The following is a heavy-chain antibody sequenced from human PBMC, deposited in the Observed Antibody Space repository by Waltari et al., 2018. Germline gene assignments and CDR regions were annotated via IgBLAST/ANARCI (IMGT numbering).Heavy chain of an antibody. CDR2: IDWDDDK. J-gene: IGHJ4*02. CDR1: GFSLSTSGMR. D-gene: IGHD6-13*01. Sequence: QVTLKESGPALVKPTQTLTLTCTFSGFSLSTSGMRVSWIRQPPGKALEWLARIDWDDDKFYSTALKTRLTSSKDTSKSQVVLTMTNMDPVDTATYYCARAPRYSSSWPYYFDYWGQGTLVTVSS. CDR3: ARAPRYSSSWPYYFDY. V-gene: IGHV2-70*04.